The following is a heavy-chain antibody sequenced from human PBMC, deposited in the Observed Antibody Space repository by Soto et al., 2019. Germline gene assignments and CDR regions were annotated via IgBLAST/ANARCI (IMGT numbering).Heavy chain of an antibody. CDR1: GFTFSSYG. J-gene: IGHJ6*03. D-gene: IGHD3-3*01. V-gene: IGHV3-33*01. Sequence: VQLVESGGGVVQPGRSLRLSCAASGFTFSSYGMHWVGQAPGKGLEWVAVIWYDGSNKYYADSVKGRFTISRDNSKNTLYLQMNSLRAEDTAVYYCARDQDFGYYYYYYMDVWGKGTTVTVSS. CDR3: ARDQDFGYYYYYYMDV. CDR2: IWYDGSNK.